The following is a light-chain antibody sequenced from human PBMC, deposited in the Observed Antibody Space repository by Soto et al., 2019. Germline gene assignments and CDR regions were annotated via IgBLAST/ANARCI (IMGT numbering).Light chain of an antibody. CDR1: QDISNY. J-gene: IGKJ3*01. Sequence: DIQMTQSPSSLSASVGDRVTITCQASQDISNYLNWYQQKPGKAPKLLIYDASNLETGVPSRFSGSGSGTDFTFTISSLQPEDIATYYYQQYDNLLFTFGPGTNVDI. V-gene: IGKV1-33*01. CDR2: DAS. CDR3: QQYDNLLFT.